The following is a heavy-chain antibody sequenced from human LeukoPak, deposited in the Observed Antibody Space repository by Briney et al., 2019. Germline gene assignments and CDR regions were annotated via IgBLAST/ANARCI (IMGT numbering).Heavy chain of an antibody. CDR1: GYTVTSYD. J-gene: IGHJ6*02. CDR2: MNPNSGNT. CDR3: ARGYSNYLNYYYYYGMDV. D-gene: IGHD4-11*01. Sequence: ASVKVSCKASGYTVTSYDINWVRQATGQGLEWMGWMNPNSGNTGYAQKFQGRVTMTRNTSISTAYMELSSLRSEDTAVYYCARGYSNYLNYYYYYGMDVWGQGTTVTVSS. V-gene: IGHV1-8*01.